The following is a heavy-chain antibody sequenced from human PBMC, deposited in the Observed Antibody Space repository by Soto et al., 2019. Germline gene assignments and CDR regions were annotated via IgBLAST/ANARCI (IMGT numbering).Heavy chain of an antibody. CDR2: IWYDGSNK. J-gene: IGHJ4*02. CDR3: ARELYGSSYYFDY. V-gene: IGHV3-33*01. CDR1: GFTFSSYG. D-gene: IGHD3-10*01. Sequence: GGSLRLSCAASGFTFSSYGMHWVRQAPGKGLEWVAVIWYDGSNKYYADSVKGRFTISRDNSKNTLYLQMNSLRAEDTAVYYCARELYGSSYYFDYWGQGTLVTVSS.